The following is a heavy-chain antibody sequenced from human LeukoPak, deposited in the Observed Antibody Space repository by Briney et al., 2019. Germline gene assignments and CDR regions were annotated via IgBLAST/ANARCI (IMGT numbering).Heavy chain of an antibody. V-gene: IGHV3-23*01. CDR1: GFTFRSYA. Sequence: PGGSLRLSCAGSGFTFRSYAMNWVRQAPGKGLEWVSVISDSGGSTYYGDSVKGRFTISRDNSKNTLYLQMNSLRVEDTALYYCAKGSGSGWYGWFDPWGQGTLVTVSS. D-gene: IGHD6-19*01. J-gene: IGHJ5*02. CDR3: AKGSGSGWYGWFDP. CDR2: ISDSGGST.